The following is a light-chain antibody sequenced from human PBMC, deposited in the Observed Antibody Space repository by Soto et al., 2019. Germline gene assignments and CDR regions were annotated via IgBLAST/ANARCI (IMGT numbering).Light chain of an antibody. CDR2: DAS. CDR3: QQRSNWLT. V-gene: IGKV3-11*01. J-gene: IGKJ4*01. Sequence: ELVLTQSPATLSLSPGERATLSCRASQSVSSYLAWYQQKPGHAPRLLIYDASNMATGIPARFSGSGSGTDFTLPISSREPEDFAVYYCQQRSNWLTFGGGTKVEIK. CDR1: QSVSSY.